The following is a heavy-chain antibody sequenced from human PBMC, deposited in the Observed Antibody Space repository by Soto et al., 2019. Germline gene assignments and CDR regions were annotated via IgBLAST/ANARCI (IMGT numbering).Heavy chain of an antibody. Sequence: PGGSLRLSCAASGFTFSSYAMSWVRQAPGKGLEWVSAISGSGGSTYYADSVKGRFTTSRDNSKNTLYLQMNSLRAEDTAVYYCAKAPPYCSGGSCYTSWEYYFDYWGQGTLVTAPQ. D-gene: IGHD2-15*01. CDR1: GFTFSSYA. CDR3: AKAPPYCSGGSCYTSWEYYFDY. V-gene: IGHV3-23*01. J-gene: IGHJ4*02. CDR2: ISGSGGST.